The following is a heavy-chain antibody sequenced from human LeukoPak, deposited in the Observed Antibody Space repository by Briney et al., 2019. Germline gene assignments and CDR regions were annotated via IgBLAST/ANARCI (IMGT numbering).Heavy chain of an antibody. J-gene: IGHJ3*02. D-gene: IGHD3-10*01. V-gene: IGHV3-53*01. CDR1: GFTVSSNY. Sequence: PGGSLRLSCAASGFTVSSNYMSWVRPAPGKGLERVSVIYSGGSTYYADSVKGRFTISRDNSKNTLYLQMNSLRAEDTAVYYCARESNFRFGSRDAFDIWGQGTMVTVSS. CDR3: ARESNFRFGSRDAFDI. CDR2: IYSGGST.